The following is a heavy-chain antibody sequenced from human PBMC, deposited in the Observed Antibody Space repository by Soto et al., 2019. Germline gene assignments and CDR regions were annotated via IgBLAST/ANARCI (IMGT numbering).Heavy chain of an antibody. CDR2: IKRRADGGTT. CDR3: TAGYCRGGSCYLVVY. CDR1: GFTFSNVW. V-gene: IGHV3-15*01. D-gene: IGHD2-15*01. J-gene: IGHJ4*02. Sequence: EVQLVESGGGLVKPGGSLSLSCAASGFTFSNVWMSWVRQAPGKGLEWVGRIKRRADGGTTDYATPVRGRFTVSRDDSKKTLDLPMNSLKTEDTAVYYCTAGYCRGGSCYLVVYWGQGTLVTVSS.